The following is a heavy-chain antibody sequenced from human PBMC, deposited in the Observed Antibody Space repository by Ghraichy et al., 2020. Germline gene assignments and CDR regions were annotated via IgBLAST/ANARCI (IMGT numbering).Heavy chain of an antibody. CDR3: ARHSGGGEVATTLNFFDN. Sequence: GESLNISCQGSGYRFTSQWITWVRQMPGKGLEWMGRIDPSDSYTKYSPSFQGHVTMSADKSISTAYLQWSSLKASDTAMYYCARHSGGGEVATTLNFFDNWGQGTLVSVSS. CDR1: GYRFTSQW. D-gene: IGHD5-24*01. CDR2: IDPSDSYT. V-gene: IGHV5-10-1*01. J-gene: IGHJ4*02.